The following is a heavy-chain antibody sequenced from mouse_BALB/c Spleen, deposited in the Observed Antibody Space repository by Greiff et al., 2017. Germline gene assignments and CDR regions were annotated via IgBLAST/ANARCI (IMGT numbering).Heavy chain of an antibody. Sequence: EVKVEESGGGLVQPGGSMKLSCVASGFTFSNYWMNWVRQSPEKGLEWVAEIRLKSNNYATHYAESVKGRFTISRDDSKSSVYLQMNNLRAEDTVIYYCTRPNYRYEFAYWGQGTLVTVSA. CDR1: GFTFSNYW. D-gene: IGHD2-14*01. CDR2: IRLKSNNYAT. J-gene: IGHJ3*01. V-gene: IGHV6-6*02. CDR3: TRPNYRYEFAY.